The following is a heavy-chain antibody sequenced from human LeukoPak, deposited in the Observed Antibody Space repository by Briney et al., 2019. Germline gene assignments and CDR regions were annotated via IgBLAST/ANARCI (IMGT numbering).Heavy chain of an antibody. CDR1: GFTFSSYE. Sequence: GGSLRLSCAAPGFTFSSYEMNWVRQAPGKGLEWVSYISSSGSTIYYADSVKGRFTISRDNAKNSLYLQMNSLRAEDTAVYYCARERAGATAYFDYWGQGTLVTVSS. J-gene: IGHJ4*02. D-gene: IGHD1-26*01. CDR2: ISSSGSTI. CDR3: ARERAGATAYFDY. V-gene: IGHV3-48*03.